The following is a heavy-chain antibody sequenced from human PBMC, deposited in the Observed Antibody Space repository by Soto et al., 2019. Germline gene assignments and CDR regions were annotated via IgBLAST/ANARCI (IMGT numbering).Heavy chain of an antibody. CDR3: AKDSSAAFDY. CDR2: INHSGST. D-gene: IGHD2-21*01. J-gene: IGHJ4*02. Sequence: SETLSLTCAVYGGSFNGYYWTWIRQPPGKGPEWIGDINHSGSTNYHPSLKSRVTISRDNSKNMLYLQMNSLRADDSAVYFCAKDSSAAFDYWGQGTVVTVSS. CDR1: GGSFNGYY. V-gene: IGHV4-34*01.